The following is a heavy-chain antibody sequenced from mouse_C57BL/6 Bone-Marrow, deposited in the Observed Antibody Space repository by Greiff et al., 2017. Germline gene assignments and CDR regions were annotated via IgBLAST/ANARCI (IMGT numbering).Heavy chain of an antibody. CDR1: GFTFSDAW. V-gene: IGHV6-6*01. CDR3: TPGYDGGYWYFDV. Sequence: EVQLQESGGGLVQPGGSMKLSCAASGFTFSDAWMDWVRQSPEKGLEWVAEIRNKANNHATYYAESVKGRFTISRDDSKSSVYLQMNSLRAEDTGIYYWTPGYDGGYWYFDVWGTGTTVTVSS. D-gene: IGHD2-2*01. J-gene: IGHJ1*03. CDR2: IRNKANNHAT.